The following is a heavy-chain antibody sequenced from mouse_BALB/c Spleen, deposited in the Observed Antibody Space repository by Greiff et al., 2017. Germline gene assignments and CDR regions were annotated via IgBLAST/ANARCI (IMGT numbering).Heavy chain of an antibody. CDR2: INPSNGRT. CDR1: GYTFTSYW. CDR3: ARHDYDEGY. Sequence: QVQLKQSGAELVKPGASVKLSCKASGYTFTSYWMHWVRQRPGQGLEWIGEINPSNGRTNYNEKFMSKATLTVDKSSSTAYMQLSSLTSEDSAVYYCARHDYDEGYWGQGTTLTVSS. J-gene: IGHJ2*01. V-gene: IGHV1S81*02. D-gene: IGHD2-4*01.